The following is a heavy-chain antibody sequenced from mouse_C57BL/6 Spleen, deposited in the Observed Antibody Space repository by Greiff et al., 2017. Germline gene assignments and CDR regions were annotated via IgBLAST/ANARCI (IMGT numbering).Heavy chain of an antibody. J-gene: IGHJ1*03. CDR1: GFSLSTSGMG. CDR3: ARRGYYGSSYGYFDV. V-gene: IGHV8-12*01. CDR2: IYWDDDK. Sequence: QVTLKESGPGILQSSQTLSLTCSFSGFSLSTSGMGVSWIRQPSGKGLEWLAHIYWDDDKRYNPSLKRRLTISKDTSRNQVFLKITSVDTADTATYYCARRGYYGSSYGYFDVWGTGTTVTVSS. D-gene: IGHD1-1*01.